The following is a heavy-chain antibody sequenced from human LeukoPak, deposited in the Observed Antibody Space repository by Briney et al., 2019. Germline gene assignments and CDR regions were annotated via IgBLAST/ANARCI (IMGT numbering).Heavy chain of an antibody. V-gene: IGHV3-30*01. J-gene: IGHJ6*03. CDR2: ISHDEVST. CDR3: ARQATSLGYFYSYLDV. CDR1: GFTFSRHP. Sequence: GGSLRLSCAASGFTFSRHPMHWVRQAPGKGLEWVALISHDEVSTYYVDSVKGRFTISRDKSKNTLFLQMNSLRPEDTAVYYCARQATSLGYFYSYLDVWGTGTTVTVSS.